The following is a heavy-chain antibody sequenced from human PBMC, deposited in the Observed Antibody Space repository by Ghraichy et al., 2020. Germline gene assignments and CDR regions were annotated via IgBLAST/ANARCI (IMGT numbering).Heavy chain of an antibody. Sequence: GGSLRLSCAASGFTFNTYGIHWVRQAPGKGLEWVAVIRFDGGDKYYTDSVEGRFTISRDNSRNTVYLQMNSLRAEDTAVYFCARDYSRFMRTGTSCPGYWGQGTLVTVSS. D-gene: IGHD1-1*01. V-gene: IGHV3-33*01. J-gene: IGHJ4*02. CDR1: GFTFNTYG. CDR3: ARDYSRFMRTGTSCPGY. CDR2: IRFDGGDK.